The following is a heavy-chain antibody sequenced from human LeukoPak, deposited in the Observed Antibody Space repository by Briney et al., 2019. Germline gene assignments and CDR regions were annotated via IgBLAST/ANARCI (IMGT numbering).Heavy chain of an antibody. CDR1: GYTFTNYA. D-gene: IGHD6-13*01. V-gene: IGHV7-4-1*02. CDR3: AREGRSGSSWYLAN. J-gene: IGHJ4*02. Sequence: ASVKVSCKASGYTFTNYAVNWVRQAPGQGLEWMGWIYTNTGNPTYAQGFTGRFVFSLDTSVSTAYLQISSLKAEDTAVYYCAREGRSGSSWYLANWGQGVLVTVSS. CDR2: IYTNTGNP.